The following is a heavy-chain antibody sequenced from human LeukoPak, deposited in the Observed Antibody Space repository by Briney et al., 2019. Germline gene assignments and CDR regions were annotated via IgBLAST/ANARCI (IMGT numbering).Heavy chain of an antibody. V-gene: IGHV3-74*01. CDR2: VNRDGSST. CDR1: GFTFSNAW. D-gene: IGHD6-13*01. Sequence: GGSLRLSCAASGFTFSNAWMHWVRQAPGKGLVWVSRVNRDGSSTSYADSVKGRFTVSRDNAKNTLSLQMNSLRAEDTAVYYCARDRSISAAGDTYWGQGTLVTVSS. J-gene: IGHJ4*02. CDR3: ARDRSISAAGDTY.